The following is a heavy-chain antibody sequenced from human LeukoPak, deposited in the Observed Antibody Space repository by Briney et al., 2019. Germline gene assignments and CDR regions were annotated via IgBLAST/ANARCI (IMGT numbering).Heavy chain of an antibody. V-gene: IGHV3-9*03. CDR1: FTXXXYA. Sequence: FTXXXYAMHWVRHAPGKGLEWVSGISWNSGSIVYADSVKGRFTISRDNAKNSLYLQMNSLRAEDMALYYCAKDRGSSGWMDWYFDLWGRGTLVTVSS. CDR3: AKDRGSSGWMDWYFDL. CDR2: ISWNSGSI. J-gene: IGHJ2*01. D-gene: IGHD6-19*01.